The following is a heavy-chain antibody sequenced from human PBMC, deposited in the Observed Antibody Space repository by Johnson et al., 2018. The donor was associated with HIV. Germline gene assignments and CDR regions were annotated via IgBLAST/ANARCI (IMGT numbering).Heavy chain of an antibody. CDR2: ISGSGGST. D-gene: IGHD3-3*01. V-gene: IGHV3-23*04. CDR1: GFTFSSYA. CDR3: AKDPPPNYNFWSGYPRSDAFDI. J-gene: IGHJ3*02. Sequence: MQLVEFGGGLVQPGGSLRLSCAASGFTFSSYAMSWVRQAPGKGLEWVSAISGSGGSTYSADSVKGRFTISSDNSKNTLYLQMNSLKAEDTAVYYCAKDPPPNYNFWSGYPRSDAFDIWGQGTMVTVSS.